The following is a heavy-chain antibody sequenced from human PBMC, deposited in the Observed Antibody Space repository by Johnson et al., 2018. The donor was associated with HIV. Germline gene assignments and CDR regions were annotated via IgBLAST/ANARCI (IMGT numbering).Heavy chain of an antibody. CDR1: GFTFSSYG. J-gene: IGHJ3*02. Sequence: QVQLVESGGDVVQPGKSLRLSCAASGFTFSSYGMHWVRQAPGKGLQWVAAIWYDGNNKYYADSVKGRFTISRDNAKNSLYLQMNSLKTEDTAVYYCTTVDCGGDCYSGHAFDIWGQGTMVTVSS. CDR3: TTVDCGGDCYSGHAFDI. CDR2: IWYDGNNK. V-gene: IGHV3-33*03. D-gene: IGHD2-21*01.